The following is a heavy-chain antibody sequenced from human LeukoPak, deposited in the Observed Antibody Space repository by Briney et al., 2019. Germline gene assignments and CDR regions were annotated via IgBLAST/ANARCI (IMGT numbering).Heavy chain of an antibody. CDR1: GGSISSGVSY. V-gene: IGHV4-31*11. D-gene: IGHD3-16*02. J-gene: IGHJ4*02. CDR2: IYYSET. Sequence: TSQTLSLTCAVSGGSISSGVSYWNWIRQHPGKGLEWIGYIYYSETNYNPSLKSRLTISLDTSKNQFSLRLSSVTAADTAVYYCARGIVERFGIGFESWGQGTLVTVSS. CDR3: ARGIVERFGIGFES.